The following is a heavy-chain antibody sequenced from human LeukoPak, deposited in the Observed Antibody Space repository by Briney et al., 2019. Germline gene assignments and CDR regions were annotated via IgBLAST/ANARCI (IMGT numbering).Heavy chain of an antibody. J-gene: IGHJ4*02. CDR3: AGGDRNGWYFDY. D-gene: IGHD5-24*01. V-gene: IGHV3-20*04. CDR1: GFRFDGHG. Sequence: GGSLRLSCAASGFRFDGHGMSWVRQAPGKGLEWVSGINWNGASTGYGDSVKGRFTISRDNAKNSLYLQMNSLRAEDTALYYCAGGDRNGWYFDYWGQGILVTVSS. CDR2: INWNGAST.